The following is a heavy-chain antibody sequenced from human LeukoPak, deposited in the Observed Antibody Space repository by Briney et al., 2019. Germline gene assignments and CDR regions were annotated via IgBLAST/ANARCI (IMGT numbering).Heavy chain of an antibody. Sequence: GGSLRLSCAASGFTFSNYWMIWVRQSPGKGLEWVAIIKPDGSDSYSVDSEKGRFTVSRDNAKNSLYLQMSSLRAEDTAVYYCARGGRRQKEFWGQGTLVTVSS. J-gene: IGHJ4*02. CDR1: GFTFSNYW. V-gene: IGHV3-7*01. CDR2: IKPDGSDS. D-gene: IGHD3-10*01. CDR3: ARGGRRQKEF.